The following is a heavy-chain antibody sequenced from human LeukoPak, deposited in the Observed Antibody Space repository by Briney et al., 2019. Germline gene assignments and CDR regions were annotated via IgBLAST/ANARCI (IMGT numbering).Heavy chain of an antibody. D-gene: IGHD6-6*01. Sequence: SETLSLTCTVSGGSISSYYWGWIRQPPGEGLEWIGSIYYSGSTYYNPSLKSRVTISVDTSKNQFSLKLSSVTAADTAVYYCAREQLRAFDIWGQGTMVAVSS. CDR3: AREQLRAFDI. J-gene: IGHJ3*02. V-gene: IGHV4-39*02. CDR1: GGSISSYY. CDR2: IYYSGST.